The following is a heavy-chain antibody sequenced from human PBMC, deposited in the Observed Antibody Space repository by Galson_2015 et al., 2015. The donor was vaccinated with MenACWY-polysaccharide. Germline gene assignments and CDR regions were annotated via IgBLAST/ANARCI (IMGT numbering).Heavy chain of an antibody. CDR1: GFPFSSYA. D-gene: IGHD2-8*02. J-gene: IGHJ4*02. Sequence: LRLSCAASGFPFSSYALNWVRQAPGMGLEWVALISSAGYKYYADSVKGRLTISRDNSKNTLFLQMSNLRAEDTAVYYCARDQESPGQTDSWGQGTLVTVSS. V-gene: IGHV3-23*01. CDR3: ARDQESPGQTDS. CDR2: ISSAGYK.